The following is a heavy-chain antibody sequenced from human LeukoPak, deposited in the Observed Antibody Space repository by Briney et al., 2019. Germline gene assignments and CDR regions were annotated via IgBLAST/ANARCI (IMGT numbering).Heavy chain of an antibody. CDR1: GYTFTTYG. D-gene: IGHD1-1*01. CDR3: ARSKTGTFDY. J-gene: IGHJ4*02. CDR2: ISSYNGNT. V-gene: IGHV1-18*01. Sequence: ASVKVSCKASGYTFTTYGISWVRQAPGQGLEWMGWISSYNGNTNYAQKFQGRVTMTTDASTNTASMELRSLRSDDTAVYYCARSKTGTFDYWGQGTLVTVSS.